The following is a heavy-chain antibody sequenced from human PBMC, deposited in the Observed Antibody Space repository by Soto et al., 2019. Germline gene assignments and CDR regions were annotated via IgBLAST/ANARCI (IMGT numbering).Heavy chain of an antibody. V-gene: IGHV4-39*01. CDR1: GGSISSSSYY. Sequence: SETLSLTCTVSGGSISSSSYYWGWIRQPPGKGLEWIGSIYYSGSTYYNPSLKSRVTISVDTSKNQFSLKLSSVTAADTAVYYCARLLGSMVTYLARLFDYWGQGTLVTVSS. CDR3: ARLLGSMVTYLARLFDY. D-gene: IGHD5-18*01. CDR2: IYYSGST. J-gene: IGHJ4*02.